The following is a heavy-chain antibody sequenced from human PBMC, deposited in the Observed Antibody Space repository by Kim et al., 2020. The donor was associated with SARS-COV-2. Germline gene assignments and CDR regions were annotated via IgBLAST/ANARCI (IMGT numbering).Heavy chain of an antibody. Sequence: ASVKVSCKASGYSFTTYGITWVRQAPGQGLEWMGWIRGSNGDTNYAQNLQGRVTVTTDTSTSTAYMELRSLGADDTAIYYCARDNAFGDHGMEDWGQGTL. CDR1: GYSFTTYG. V-gene: IGHV1-18*01. CDR2: IRGSNGDT. J-gene: IGHJ4*02. CDR3: ARDNAFGDHGMED. D-gene: IGHD3-10*01.